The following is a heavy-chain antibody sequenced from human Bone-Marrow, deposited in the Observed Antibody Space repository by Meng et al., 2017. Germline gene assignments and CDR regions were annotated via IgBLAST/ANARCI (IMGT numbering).Heavy chain of an antibody. CDR2: ISSSGSTI. Sequence: GEFLKTSCAAAGFTFSSYEMNWVRPAPGKGLEWVSYISSSGSTIYYADSVKGRFTISIDNAKNSLYLQMDSLRAEYTAIYYCASGAVAGTPHAFDIWGQGTMVTVSS. J-gene: IGHJ3*02. V-gene: IGHV3-48*03. D-gene: IGHD6-19*01. CDR1: GFTFSSYE. CDR3: ASGAVAGTPHAFDI.